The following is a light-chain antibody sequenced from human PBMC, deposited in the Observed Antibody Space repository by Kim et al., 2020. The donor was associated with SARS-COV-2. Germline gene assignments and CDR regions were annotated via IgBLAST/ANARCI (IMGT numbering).Light chain of an antibody. V-gene: IGKV1-5*03. CDR2: GTS. CDR1: QSISHW. Sequence: DIQMTQSPSTLSASVGDRVTISCRASQSISHWLAWYKQTSGKAPKVIIYGTSDLESGVPSRFSGSGSGTQFTLTITSLQPDDFAIYYCLQYDEYPWTFGQGTKVDIK. CDR3: LQYDEYPWT. J-gene: IGKJ1*01.